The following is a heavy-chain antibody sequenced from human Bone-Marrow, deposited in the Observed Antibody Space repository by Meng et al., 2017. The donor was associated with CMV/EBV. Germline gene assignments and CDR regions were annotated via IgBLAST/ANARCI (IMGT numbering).Heavy chain of an antibody. D-gene: IGHD2-2*02. CDR1: GFSLSTSGSK. J-gene: IGHJ6*02. CDR3: SNRWFEQYFSSTSCYTDYYYYGMDV. Sequence: SGPTLVKLTETLTLTCFFSGFSLSTSGSKVAWIRQPPGKALEWLALIYWHDDKRYSPSLKSRITITKDTSKNQVVLTITNMDPVDTATYYCSNRWFEQYFSSTSCYTDYYYYGMDVWGQGTTVTVSS. V-gene: IGHV2-5*01. CDR2: IYWHDDK.